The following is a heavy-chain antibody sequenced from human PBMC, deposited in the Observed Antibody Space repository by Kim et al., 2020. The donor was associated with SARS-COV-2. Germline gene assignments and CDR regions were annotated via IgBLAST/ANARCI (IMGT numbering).Heavy chain of an antibody. CDR1: GFTFSSYA. J-gene: IGHJ4*02. D-gene: IGHD2-2*01. Sequence: GGSLRLSCAASGFTFSSYAMHWVRQAPGKGLEWVAVISYDGSNKYYADSVKGRFTISRDNSKNTLYLQMNSLRAEDTAVYYCARDLVYQLLYYFDYWGQGTLVTVSS. CDR2: ISYDGSNK. V-gene: IGHV3-30*04. CDR3: ARDLVYQLLYYFDY.